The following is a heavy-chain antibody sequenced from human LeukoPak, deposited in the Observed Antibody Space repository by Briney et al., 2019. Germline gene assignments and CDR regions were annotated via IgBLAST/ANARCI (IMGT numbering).Heavy chain of an antibody. J-gene: IGHJ5*02. V-gene: IGHV4-39*01. CDR2: IYYSGST. Sequence: SETLSLTCTVSGGSISSSSYYWGWIRQPPGKGLEWIGSIYYSGSTYYSPSLKSRVTISVDTSENQFSLRVSSVTAADTAVYYCARQGGSSTSSLGWFDPWGQGTLVTVSS. CDR1: GGSISSSSYY. D-gene: IGHD2-2*01. CDR3: ARQGGSSTSSLGWFDP.